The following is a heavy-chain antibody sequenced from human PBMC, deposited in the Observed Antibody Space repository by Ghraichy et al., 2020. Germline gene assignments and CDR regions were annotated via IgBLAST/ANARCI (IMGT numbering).Heavy chain of an antibody. D-gene: IGHD5-24*01. CDR3: SAYKYGHRFDDY. CDR1: GISIKNYH. Sequence: SETLSLTCNVSGISIKNYHWTWIRQPPGKGLEYIGYASYTGSTNYNPSLKTRVRMSVDTSKNQLSLRLSDMTAADTAVYVCSAYKYGHRFDDYWGQGALVAVAS. CDR2: ASYTGST. J-gene: IGHJ4*02. V-gene: IGHV4-59*01.